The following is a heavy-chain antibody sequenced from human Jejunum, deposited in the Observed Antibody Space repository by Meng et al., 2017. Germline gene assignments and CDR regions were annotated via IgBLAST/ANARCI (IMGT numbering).Heavy chain of an antibody. J-gene: IGHJ3*02. CDR3: ARVTTSILSTDACDI. CDR1: GITIRDHS. D-gene: IGHD4-11*01. CDR2: ISYTSTYI. Sequence: GESLKISCAASGITIRDHSMNWVRQAPGKGLEWVASISYTSTYIYYAGSVRGRFTISRDNAKNSLYLQMNSLRVEDTAVYYCARVTTSILSTDACDIGGQGTKVTVSS. V-gene: IGHV3-21*01.